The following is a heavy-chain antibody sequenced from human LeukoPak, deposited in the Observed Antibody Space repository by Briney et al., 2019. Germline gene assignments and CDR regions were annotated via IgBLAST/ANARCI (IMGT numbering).Heavy chain of an antibody. CDR2: IYHSGST. Sequence: SETLSLTCTVSGYSISSGYYWGWIRQPPGKGLEWIGSIYHSGSTDYNPSLKSRVTISIDTSKNQFSLKLSSVTAADTAVYYCARARPYGPFDPWGQGTLVTVSS. CDR3: ARARPYGPFDP. V-gene: IGHV4-38-2*02. D-gene: IGHD2-8*01. J-gene: IGHJ5*02. CDR1: GYSISSGYY.